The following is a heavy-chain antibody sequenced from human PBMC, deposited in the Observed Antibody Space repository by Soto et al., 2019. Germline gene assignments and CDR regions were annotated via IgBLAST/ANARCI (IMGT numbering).Heavy chain of an antibody. V-gene: IGHV4-59*01. CDR3: ARERFNMFRNVVTSRWSDP. J-gene: IGHJ5*02. CDR1: GASIKSYY. Sequence: KSSETLSLTCTVFGASIKSYYWSWMRQAPGKGLEWIGYIHANGTTNYNPSFESRVTISVDISNDQFSLKLTSVTAADTATYYCARERFNMFRNVVTSRWSDPWGQGTLITVSS. CDR2: IHANGTT. D-gene: IGHD3-10*01.